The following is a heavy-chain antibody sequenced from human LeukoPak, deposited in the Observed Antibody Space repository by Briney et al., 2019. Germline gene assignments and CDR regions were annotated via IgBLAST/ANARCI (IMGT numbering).Heavy chain of an antibody. V-gene: IGHV1-18*01. CDR1: GYTVTSYG. D-gene: IGHD6-19*01. Sequence: GASVKVSHKPSGYTVTSYGISWVRQPPGQGLEWMGWISAYHGNTNHAQKLQGRVTMTTDTSPSTAYMELRSPRSDDTAVYYCARDTSSGYYSDYWGQGTLVTVSS. CDR2: ISAYHGNT. CDR3: ARDTSSGYYSDY. J-gene: IGHJ4*02.